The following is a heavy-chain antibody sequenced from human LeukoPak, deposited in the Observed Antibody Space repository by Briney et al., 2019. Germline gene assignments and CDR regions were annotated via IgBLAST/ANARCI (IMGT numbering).Heavy chain of an antibody. D-gene: IGHD2-8*01. V-gene: IGHV4-39*01. Sequence: SETLSLTCSVSDDSITSSMYQWGWIRQSPGKGLEWIGSIYYDESVDYNPSLRSRVTMSVDTSKRQFFLNLRSVTASDTAIYYCARHRCEVVVMVYCFDFWSQGTLVTVSS. J-gene: IGHJ4*02. CDR1: DDSITSSMYQ. CDR3: ARHRCEVVVMVYCFDF. CDR2: IYYDESV.